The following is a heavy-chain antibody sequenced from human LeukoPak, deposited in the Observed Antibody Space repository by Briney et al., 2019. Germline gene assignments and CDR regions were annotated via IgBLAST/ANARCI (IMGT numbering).Heavy chain of an antibody. CDR1: GFTFASYS. V-gene: IGHV3-21*01. CDR3: ARVSGRLERQSDLDY. D-gene: IGHD1-1*01. CDR2: ISGDSTYI. Sequence: TGGSLRLSCAASGFTFASYSMNWVRQAPGKGLEWVSSISGDSTYIYNAGSVKGRFTISRDNAQASLYLQMISLRADDTAVYYCARVSGRLERQSDLDYCGQGTLVIVSS. J-gene: IGHJ4*02.